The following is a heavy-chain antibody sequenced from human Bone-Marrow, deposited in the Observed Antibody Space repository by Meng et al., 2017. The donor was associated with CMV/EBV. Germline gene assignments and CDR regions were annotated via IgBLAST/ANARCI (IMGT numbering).Heavy chain of an antibody. Sequence: SETLSLTCDVHGGSLSDHYWNWIRQSPGKGLEWIGEINHSGSTNYNPSLKSRVTISVDTSKKQISLKLSSVTAADTAVYYCARGRGLGDYWGQGTRGTVSS. CDR3: ARGRGLGDY. V-gene: IGHV4-34*01. CDR1: GGSLSDHY. CDR2: INHSGST. D-gene: IGHD3-16*01. J-gene: IGHJ4*02.